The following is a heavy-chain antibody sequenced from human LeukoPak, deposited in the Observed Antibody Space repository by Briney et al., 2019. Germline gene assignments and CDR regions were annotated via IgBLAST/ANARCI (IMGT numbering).Heavy chain of an antibody. CDR1: GGSISSSSYY. J-gene: IGHJ4*02. CDR2: IYYSGST. Sequence: PSETLSLTCTVSGGSISSSSYYWGWIRQPPGKGLEWIGSIYYSGSTYYNPSLKSRVTISVDTSKNQFSLKLSSVTAADTAVYYCASLHIETAGYFDYWGQGTLVTVSS. CDR3: ASLHIETAGYFDY. V-gene: IGHV4-39*01. D-gene: IGHD6-13*01.